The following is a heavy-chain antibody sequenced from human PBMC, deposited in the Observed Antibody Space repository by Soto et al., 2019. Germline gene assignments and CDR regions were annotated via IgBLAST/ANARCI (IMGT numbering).Heavy chain of an antibody. V-gene: IGHV3-48*03. CDR3: ARGLLRFLEWLLPYYFDY. D-gene: IGHD3-3*01. CDR2: ISSSGSTI. Sequence: EVQLVESGGGLVQPGGSLRLSCAASGFTFSSYEMNWVRQAPGKGLEWVSYISSSGSTIYYADSVKGRFTISRDNAKNSLYLQMNSLRAEDTAVYYCARGLLRFLEWLLPYYFDYWGQGTLVTVSS. J-gene: IGHJ4*02. CDR1: GFTFSSYE.